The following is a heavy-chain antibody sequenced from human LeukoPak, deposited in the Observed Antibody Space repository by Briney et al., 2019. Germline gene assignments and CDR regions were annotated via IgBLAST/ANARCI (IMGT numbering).Heavy chain of an antibody. CDR3: ARDHCSPGTCLGGH. V-gene: IGHV1-69*04. D-gene: IGHD2-15*01. J-gene: IGHJ4*02. CDR1: GDTFIPYT. Sequence: SVKVSCKASGDTFIPYTFSWVRQSPGQGLEWIGRIIPSLDVANYAQKFQGRVTLSVDRDTATTYMEVTSLRSEDTAIYYCARDHCSPGTCLGGHWGQGTLVTVSS. CDR2: IIPSLDVA.